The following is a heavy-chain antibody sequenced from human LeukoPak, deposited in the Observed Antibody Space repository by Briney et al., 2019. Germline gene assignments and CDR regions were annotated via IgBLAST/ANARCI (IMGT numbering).Heavy chain of an antibody. CDR2: INHRGGT. V-gene: IGHV4-34*01. J-gene: IGHJ4*02. CDR1: GGSFSDYY. D-gene: IGHD3-10*01. CDR3: ARRRSGSGRTDD. Sequence: SETLSLTCAVYGGSFSDYYWSWIRQPPGKGLEWIGEINHRGGTNYNPSLRSRVTISFDTSKNQFSLKVTPVTAADTAVYYCARRRSGSGRTDDWGQGTLVTVSS.